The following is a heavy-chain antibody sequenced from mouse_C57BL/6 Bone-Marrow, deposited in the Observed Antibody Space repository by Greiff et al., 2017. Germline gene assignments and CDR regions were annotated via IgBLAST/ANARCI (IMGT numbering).Heavy chain of an antibody. V-gene: IGHV1-55*01. D-gene: IGHD1-1*01. CDR2: IYPGSGST. J-gene: IGHJ4*01. Sequence: QVQLQQPGAELVKPGASVKMSCKASGYTFTSYWITWVKQRPGQGLEWIGDIYPGSGSTNYHEKFKSKATLTVDTSSSTAYLQLSSLTSEDSAVYYCARSGRDYAMDYWGQGTSVTVSS. CDR3: ARSGRDYAMDY. CDR1: GYTFTSYW.